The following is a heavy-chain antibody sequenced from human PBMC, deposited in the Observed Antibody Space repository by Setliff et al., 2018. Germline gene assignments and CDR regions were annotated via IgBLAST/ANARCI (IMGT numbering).Heavy chain of an antibody. V-gene: IGHV5-51*01. Sequence: PGESLKISCKGSGYSFSTCWIGWVRQMPGKGLEWMGIIYPGDSITRYSPSFQGQVTTSVDKSINTAYLPWSSLRASDTAIYYCARHPYYYGSGTYLDNNNRWFDPWGQGTLVTVSS. CDR3: ARHPYYYGSGTYLDNNNRWFDP. CDR2: IYPGDSIT. J-gene: IGHJ5*02. CDR1: GYSFSTCW. D-gene: IGHD3-10*01.